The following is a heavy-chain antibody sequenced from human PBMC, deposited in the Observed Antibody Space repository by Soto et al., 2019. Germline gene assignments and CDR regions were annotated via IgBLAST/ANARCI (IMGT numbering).Heavy chain of an antibody. D-gene: IGHD2-2*01. Sequence: AAVKVSCKASGYTFTSYDINWVRQATGQGPEWMGWMNPNSGNTGYAQKFQGRVTMTRSTSVNTAYMELSSLRSEDTAVYYCTRGHRSSTWHSFDPWGQGTLVTVSS. J-gene: IGHJ5*02. CDR2: MNPNSGNT. V-gene: IGHV1-8*01. CDR3: TRGHRSSTWHSFDP. CDR1: GYTFTSYD.